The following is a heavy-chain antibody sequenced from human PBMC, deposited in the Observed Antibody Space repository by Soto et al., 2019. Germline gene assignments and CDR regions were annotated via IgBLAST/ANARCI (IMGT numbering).Heavy chain of an antibody. CDR3: ARDTDYGGRYSLDV. CDR2: IYYGGIT. Sequence: QVQLQESGPGLVKPSETLSLTCTVSGGSISSYFWTWIRQPPGKGLEWIGYIYYGGITKYNPSLKRRVTISVDTSKSQFPLRLNSVTAADTAVYYCARDTDYGGRYSLDVWGQGTTVSVSS. J-gene: IGHJ6*02. V-gene: IGHV4-59*01. D-gene: IGHD4-17*01. CDR1: GGSISSYF.